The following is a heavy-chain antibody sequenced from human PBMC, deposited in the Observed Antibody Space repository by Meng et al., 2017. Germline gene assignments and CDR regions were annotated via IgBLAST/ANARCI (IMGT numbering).Heavy chain of an antibody. V-gene: IGHV1-8*03. Sequence: QVHVVTWGDEVKTPGASVKGSCKASGYTFTSYDINWVRQATGQGLEWMGWMNPNSGNTGYAQKFQGRVTITRNTSISTAYMELSSLRSEDTAVYYCARGLAVAGTVFWFDPWGQGTLVTVSS. CDR1: GYTFTSYD. J-gene: IGHJ5*02. D-gene: IGHD6-19*01. CDR2: MNPNSGNT. CDR3: ARGLAVAGTVFWFDP.